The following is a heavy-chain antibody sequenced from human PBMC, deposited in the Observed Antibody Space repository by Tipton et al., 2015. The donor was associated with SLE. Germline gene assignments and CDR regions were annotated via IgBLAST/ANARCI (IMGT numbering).Heavy chain of an antibody. D-gene: IGHD6-13*01. CDR2: ISYDGSHK. CDR3: AKDIYRYTSSWWDY. CDR1: GFVFSAYV. V-gene: IGHV3-30*04. Sequence: SLRLSCAASGFVFSAYVMHWVRQAPGKGLEWVAGISYDGSHKDYADSVKGRLTISRDNSKKTLYLQMNSLRVEDTALYYCAKDIYRYTSSWWDYWGQGTQVTASS. J-gene: IGHJ4*02.